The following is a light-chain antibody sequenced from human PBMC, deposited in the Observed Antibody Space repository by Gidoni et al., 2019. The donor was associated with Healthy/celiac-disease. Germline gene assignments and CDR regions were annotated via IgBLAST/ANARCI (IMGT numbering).Light chain of an antibody. J-gene: IGLJ1*01. CDR2: EFS. Sequence: QSALTQPASVSGSPGQAITISCTGTSSDVGGYNYVSWYQQHPGKAPKLMIYEFSNRPSGVSNRFSCSKSGNTASLTISGLQAEDEADYYCSSYPSSSTLLYVVGTGTKVTVL. CDR1: SSDVGGYNY. CDR3: SSYPSSSTLLYV. V-gene: IGLV2-14*01.